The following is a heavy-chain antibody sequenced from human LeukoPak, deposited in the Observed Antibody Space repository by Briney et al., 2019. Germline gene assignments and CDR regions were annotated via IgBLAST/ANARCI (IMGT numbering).Heavy chain of an antibody. Sequence: PGRSLRLSCVASGFTFSRHDMNWVRQAPGKGLEWVGRIKSKTDGGTTDYAAPVKGRFTISRDDSKNTLYLQMNSLKTEDTAVYYCTTDPGIAVADDAFDIWGQGTMVTVSS. J-gene: IGHJ3*02. CDR3: TTDPGIAVADDAFDI. V-gene: IGHV3-15*01. CDR1: GFTFSRHD. CDR2: IKSKTDGGTT. D-gene: IGHD6-19*01.